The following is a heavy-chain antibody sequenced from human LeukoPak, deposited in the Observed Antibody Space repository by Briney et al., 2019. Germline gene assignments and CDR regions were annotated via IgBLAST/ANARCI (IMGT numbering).Heavy chain of an antibody. CDR2: IKQDGSEK. Sequence: PGGSLRLSCAASGFTFRSYWMSWVRQAPGKGLEWVANIKQDGSEKYYVDSVKGRFTISRDNAKNSLYLQMNSLRAEDTAVYYCARAPVVATYYFDYWGQGTLVTVSS. CDR1: GFTFRSYW. D-gene: IGHD2-21*02. CDR3: ARAPVVATYYFDY. J-gene: IGHJ4*02. V-gene: IGHV3-7*01.